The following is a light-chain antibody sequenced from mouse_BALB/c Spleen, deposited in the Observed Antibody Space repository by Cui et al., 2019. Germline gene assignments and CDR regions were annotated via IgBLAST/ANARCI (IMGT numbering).Light chain of an antibody. CDR3: QQWSGYPFT. CDR2: RTS. Sequence: ENVLTQSPAIMADSLGQKVTMTCRASLTVSSSYLHWYQHKSGASPKPLNHRTSNLASGVPARFSGSGSGASYSLTISSVEAEDDATYYCQQWSGYPFTFGGGTKLEIK. V-gene: IGKV4-58*01. CDR1: LTVSSSY. J-gene: IGKJ2*01.